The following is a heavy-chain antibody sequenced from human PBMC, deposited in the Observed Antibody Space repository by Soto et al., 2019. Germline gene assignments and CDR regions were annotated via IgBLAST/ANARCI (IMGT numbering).Heavy chain of an antibody. CDR1: GGTFSRHA. Sequence: QVQLVQSGAEVRKPGSSVKVSCKASGGTFSRHAISWVRQAPGQGLEWMGGIIPIFGTANHAQKFQGRVTIIADESTSTVYMELSSLRSEDTAVYYCARARRVAARPYYYYGMDVWGQGTTVTVSS. J-gene: IGHJ6*02. CDR3: ARARRVAARPYYYYGMDV. V-gene: IGHV1-69*01. CDR2: IIPIFGTA. D-gene: IGHD6-6*01.